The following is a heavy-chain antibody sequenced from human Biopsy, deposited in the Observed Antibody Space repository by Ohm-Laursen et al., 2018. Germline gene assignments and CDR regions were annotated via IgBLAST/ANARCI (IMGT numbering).Heavy chain of an antibody. V-gene: IGHV3-43*01. D-gene: IGHD3-16*01. Sequence: SLRLSCAASGFTFDDYTMHWVRQIPGKGLEWVSLISWDGSRTYYADSVRGRFTISRDNAKNCLYLQMNSLRTQDTALYYCARDGGVSYFGLDVWGLRTTATVSS. J-gene: IGHJ6*02. CDR3: ARDGGVSYFGLDV. CDR1: GFTFDDYT. CDR2: ISWDGSRT.